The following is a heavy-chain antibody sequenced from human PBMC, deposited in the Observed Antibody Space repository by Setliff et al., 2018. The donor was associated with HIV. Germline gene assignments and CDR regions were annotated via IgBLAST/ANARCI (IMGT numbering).Heavy chain of an antibody. V-gene: IGHV4-4*07. CDR2: IYTSGIT. D-gene: IGHD6-19*01. CDR3: AREPSPSQWQPLYFDV. J-gene: IGHJ4*02. CDR1: GASANAYF. Sequence: SETLSLTCNVSGASANAYFLSWVRHPAGKGLEWIGHIYTSGITNHNPSLTSRVTMSLDTSKEQFSLRLRSVTAADTAIYYCAREPSPSQWQPLYFDVWGPGILVTVSS.